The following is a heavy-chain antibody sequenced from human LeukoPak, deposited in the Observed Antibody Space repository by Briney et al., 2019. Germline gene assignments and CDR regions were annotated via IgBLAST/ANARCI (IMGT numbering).Heavy chain of an antibody. J-gene: IGHJ4*02. Sequence: GASVKVSCKASGYTFTSYGISWVRQAPGQGLEWMGWISAYNGNTNYAQKLQGRVTMTTDTSTSTAYMELRSLRSEDTAVYYCATGAGTIFGVVGFDYWGQGTLVTVSS. CDR1: GYTFTSYG. D-gene: IGHD3-3*01. CDR2: ISAYNGNT. CDR3: ATGAGTIFGVVGFDY. V-gene: IGHV1-18*01.